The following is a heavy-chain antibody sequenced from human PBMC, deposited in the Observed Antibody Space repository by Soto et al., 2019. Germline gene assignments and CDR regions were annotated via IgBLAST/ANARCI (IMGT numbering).Heavy chain of an antibody. Sequence: PSETLSLTCPVSGGTVISGSYYWSWIRQPPGKGLEWIGYIYYSGSTNYTPSLKSRVTISVDTSKNQFPLKLSSVTAADTAVYYCAGGDYYYYYYGMDVWGQGTTVTVS. CDR1: GGTVISGSYY. CDR3: AGGDYYYYYYGMDV. J-gene: IGHJ6*02. CDR2: IYYSGST. V-gene: IGHV4-61*01. D-gene: IGHD2-21*02.